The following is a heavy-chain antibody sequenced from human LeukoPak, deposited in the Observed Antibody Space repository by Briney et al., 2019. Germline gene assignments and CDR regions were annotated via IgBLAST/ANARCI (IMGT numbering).Heavy chain of an antibody. CDR1: GGSISSYY. Sequence: KTSETLSLTCTVSGGSISSYYWSWIRQPPGKGLEWIGYIYYSGSTNYNPSLKSRVTISVDTSKNQFSLKLSSVTAADTAVYYCARQYEYIIDYWGQGTLVTVSS. J-gene: IGHJ4*02. V-gene: IGHV4-59*08. CDR3: ARQYEYIIDY. D-gene: IGHD6-6*01. CDR2: IYYSGST.